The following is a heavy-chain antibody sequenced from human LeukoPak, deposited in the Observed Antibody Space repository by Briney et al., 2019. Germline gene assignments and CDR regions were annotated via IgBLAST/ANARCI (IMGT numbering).Heavy chain of an antibody. V-gene: IGHV3-23*01. D-gene: IGHD7-27*01. Sequence: PGGSLRLSCAASGFPFSSYAMSWVRQAPGKGLEWVSAISGSGGNTYYADSVKGRYTISRDNAQNSLYLQMSNLRVEDTAVYYCARYGRNWDLDSWGQGTLVTVSS. J-gene: IGHJ4*02. CDR3: ARYGRNWDLDS. CDR2: ISGSGGNT. CDR1: GFPFSSYA.